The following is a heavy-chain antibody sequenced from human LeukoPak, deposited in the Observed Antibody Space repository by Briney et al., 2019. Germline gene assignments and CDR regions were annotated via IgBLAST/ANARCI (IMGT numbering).Heavy chain of an antibody. CDR1: GYTFTGYY. J-gene: IGHJ4*02. CDR2: INPNSGGT. V-gene: IGHV1-2*02. D-gene: IGHD4-17*01. CDR3: ARSGDLHYYGDYGTFDY. Sequence: ASVKVSCKASGYTFTGYYMQWVRQAPGQGLEWMGWINPNSGGTDYAQKFQGRVNMNREKTIRTAYMEVSRLRCEDTAVYNCARSGDLHYYGDYGTFDYWGQGTLVTVSS.